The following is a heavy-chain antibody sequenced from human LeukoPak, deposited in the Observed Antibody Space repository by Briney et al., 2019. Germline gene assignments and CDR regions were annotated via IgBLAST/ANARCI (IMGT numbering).Heavy chain of an antibody. J-gene: IGHJ4*02. CDR2: IKEDGSEK. Sequence: GGSLRLSCAASGFIFSSYWMSWVRQAPGKGLEWVANIKEDGSEKHYVDSVKGRFTISRDNAKNSLYLQMNSLRADDTAVYYCASAYCSGGSCYDYGAQGTRATVPS. CDR3: ASAYCSGGSCYDY. D-gene: IGHD2-15*01. V-gene: IGHV3-7*01. CDR1: GFIFSSYW.